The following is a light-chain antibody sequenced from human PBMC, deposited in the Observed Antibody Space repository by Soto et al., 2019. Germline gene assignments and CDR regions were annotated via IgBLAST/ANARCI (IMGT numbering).Light chain of an antibody. J-gene: IGKJ1*01. V-gene: IGKV1-5*03. CDR1: QSINDW. Sequence: DIQVTQSPSTLSASVGDRITITCRASQSINDWLAWYQQKPGKAPKLLIFRASYLKSGVPSRFSGSGYGTDFTLTISSLQTDDFASYYCQQYSSYSGTFGQGTKVEIK. CDR2: RAS. CDR3: QQYSSYSGT.